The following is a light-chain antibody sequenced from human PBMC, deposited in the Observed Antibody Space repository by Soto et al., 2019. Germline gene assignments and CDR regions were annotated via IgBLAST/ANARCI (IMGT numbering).Light chain of an antibody. CDR2: KAS. CDR3: QQFYSHPIT. J-gene: IGKJ5*01. V-gene: IGKV1-5*03. Sequence: DIQMTQSPSTLSASVGDRVTITCRASQSVNTWLAWYQQKPGKAPNLLIYKASILESGVPLRFSGSGSGTEFTLTISSLQPDDFATYYCQQFYSHPITFGQGTRLEIE. CDR1: QSVNTW.